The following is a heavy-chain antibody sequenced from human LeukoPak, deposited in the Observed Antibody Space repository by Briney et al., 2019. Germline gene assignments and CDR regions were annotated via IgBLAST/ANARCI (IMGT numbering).Heavy chain of an antibody. Sequence: GGSLRLSCAASGFTFSSYGMHWVRQAPGKGLEWVAVISDDGSNKYYAESVKGQFTISRDNSKNTLYLQMNSLRAEDTAVYYCARAFSTTAFDYWGQGTLVTVSS. CDR1: GFTFSSYG. J-gene: IGHJ4*02. CDR2: ISDDGSNK. V-gene: IGHV3-30*03. D-gene: IGHD4-17*01. CDR3: ARAFSTTAFDY.